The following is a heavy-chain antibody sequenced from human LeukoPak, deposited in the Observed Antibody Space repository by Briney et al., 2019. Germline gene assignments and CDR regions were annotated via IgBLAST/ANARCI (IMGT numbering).Heavy chain of an antibody. V-gene: IGHV4-34*01. Sequence: SETLSLTCAVYGESLSKYYWTWIRQSPGKGLEWIGEINHRGSTNHNTSLKSRVTLSVDTSKHQFSLKLTSVTAADAAVYYCASSVGSTDYWGQGTLVTVSS. CDR3: ASSVGSTDY. CDR1: GESLSKYY. J-gene: IGHJ4*02. D-gene: IGHD1-26*01. CDR2: INHRGST.